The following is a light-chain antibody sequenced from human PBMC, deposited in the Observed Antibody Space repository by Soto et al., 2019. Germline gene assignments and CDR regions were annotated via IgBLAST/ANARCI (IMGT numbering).Light chain of an antibody. Sequence: DIVMTQSPDSLAVSLGERATINCKSSQAVLYNSNNKNYIAWYQQKPGQPPKLLIYWSSTREFGVPDRISGSGSGTDFSLTISSLQAEDVAVYYCQQSYGAPWTFGQGTKVEIK. CDR3: QQSYGAPWT. V-gene: IGKV4-1*01. CDR2: WSS. CDR1: QAVLYNSNNKNY. J-gene: IGKJ1*01.